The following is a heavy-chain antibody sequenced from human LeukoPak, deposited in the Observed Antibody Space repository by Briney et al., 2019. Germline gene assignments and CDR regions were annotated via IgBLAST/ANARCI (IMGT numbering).Heavy chain of an antibody. D-gene: IGHD3-22*01. CDR3: ARGADSSGYYSIFYFDY. Sequence: SETLSLTCTVSGASITGYYWSWIRQPPGKGLEWMGYIYYSGSTNYNPSLKSRVTISVDTSKNQFSLKLSSVTAADTAVYYCARGADSSGYYSIFYFDYWGQGTLVTVSS. V-gene: IGHV4-59*01. CDR2: IYYSGST. CDR1: GASITGYY. J-gene: IGHJ4*02.